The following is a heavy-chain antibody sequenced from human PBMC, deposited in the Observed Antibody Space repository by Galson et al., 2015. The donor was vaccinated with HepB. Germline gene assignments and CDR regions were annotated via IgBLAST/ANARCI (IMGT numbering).Heavy chain of an antibody. J-gene: IGHJ6*03. CDR1: GFTFRDYY. V-gene: IGHV3-11*01. CDR2: TSTSGNNI. CDR3: ARRDYYYYYMDV. Sequence: SLRLSCAASGFTFRDYYMTWIRQAPGKGLEWISYTSTSGNNIYYADSVKGRFTISRDNAKNSLYLQMDGLRADDTAVYYCARRDYYYYYMDVWGKGTTVTVSS.